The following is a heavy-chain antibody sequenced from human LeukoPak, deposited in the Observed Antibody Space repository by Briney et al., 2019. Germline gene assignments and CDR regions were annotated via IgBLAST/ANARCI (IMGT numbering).Heavy chain of an antibody. CDR1: GGSISSSSYY. J-gene: IGHJ4*02. Sequence: SETLSLTCTVSGGSISSSSYYWGWIRQPPGKGLEWIGEIYHSGSTNYNPSLKSRVTISVDKSKNQFSLKLSSVTAADTAVYYCARALDYYDSSGYANYFDYWGQGTLVTVSS. CDR2: IYHSGST. V-gene: IGHV4-39*07. CDR3: ARALDYYDSSGYANYFDY. D-gene: IGHD3-22*01.